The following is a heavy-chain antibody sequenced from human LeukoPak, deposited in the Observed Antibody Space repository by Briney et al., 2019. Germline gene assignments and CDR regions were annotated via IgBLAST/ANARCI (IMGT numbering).Heavy chain of an antibody. CDR1: GGSFSGYY. CDR3: ARPPPQYYYDSSCYYYSGRQNYFDY. J-gene: IGHJ4*02. Sequence: SETLSLTCAVYGGSFSGYYWSWIRQPPGKGLEWIGEINHSGSTNYNPSLKSRVTISVDTSKNQFSLKLSSVTAADTAVYYCARPPPQYYYDSSCYYYSGRQNYFDYWGQGTLVTVSS. D-gene: IGHD3-22*01. CDR2: INHSGST. V-gene: IGHV4-34*01.